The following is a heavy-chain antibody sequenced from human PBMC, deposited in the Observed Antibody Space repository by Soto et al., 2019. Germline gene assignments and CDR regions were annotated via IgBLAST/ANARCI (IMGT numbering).Heavy chain of an antibody. J-gene: IGHJ3*02. CDR1: GGSLSSGGYS. CDR2: IYHSGST. V-gene: IGHV4-30-2*01. CDR3: ARELDYDSSGYHYAFDI. Sequence: QLQLQESGSGLVKPSQTLSLTCAVSGGSLSSGGYSWSWIRQPPGKGLAWIGYIYHSGSTYYNPSLKSRVTMSVVSSKNQFSLKLSSATAADTAVYYCARELDYDSSGYHYAFDIWGQGTMVTVSS. D-gene: IGHD3-22*01.